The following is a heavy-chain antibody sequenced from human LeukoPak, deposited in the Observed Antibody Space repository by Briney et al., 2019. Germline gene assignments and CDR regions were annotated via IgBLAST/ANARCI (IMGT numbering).Heavy chain of an antibody. D-gene: IGHD3-3*01. CDR1: GVTVSSNY. CDR3: ARLRFLEWFFDY. Sequence: GGSLRLSCAASGVTVSSNYMSWVRQAPGKGLEWVSVIYSGGSTYYADSVKGRFTISRDNSKNTLYLQMNSLRAEDTAVYYCARLRFLEWFFDYWGQGTLVTVSS. J-gene: IGHJ4*02. CDR2: IYSGGST. V-gene: IGHV3-53*01.